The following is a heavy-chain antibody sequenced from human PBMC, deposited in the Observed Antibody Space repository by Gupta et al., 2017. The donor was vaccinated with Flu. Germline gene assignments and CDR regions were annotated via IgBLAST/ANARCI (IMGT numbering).Heavy chain of an antibody. CDR2: IGCGWTNK. V-gene: IGHV3-48*01. CDR3: ARDLNWAFIL. CDR1: GPTLSGWH. J-gene: IGHJ4*02. D-gene: IGHD3-16*01. Sequence: EVQLVESGGGLVQPGGPRRWTGVMSGPTLSGWHKNWIRLEPGEGLGLSAFIGCGWTNKFRVLGRGRFTISRDNARDSLFLQMNSLGVEDTALYYCARDLNWAFILWGQGAQVTVSS.